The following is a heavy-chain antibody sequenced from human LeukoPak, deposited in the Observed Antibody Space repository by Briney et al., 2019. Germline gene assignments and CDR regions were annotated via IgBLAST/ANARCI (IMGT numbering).Heavy chain of an antibody. V-gene: IGHV4-34*01. D-gene: IGHD2-15*01. CDR3: ARVFCSGGSCWQY. J-gene: IGHJ4*02. CDR1: GGSFSGYY. Sequence: PSETLSLTCAVYGGSFSGYYWSWIRQPAGKGLEWIGEINHSGSTNYNPSLKSRVTISVDTSKNQFSLKLSSVTAADTAVYYCARVFCSGGSCWQYWGQGTLVTVSS. CDR2: INHSGST.